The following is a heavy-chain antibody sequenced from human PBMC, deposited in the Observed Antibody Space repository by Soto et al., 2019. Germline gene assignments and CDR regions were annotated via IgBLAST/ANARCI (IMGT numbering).Heavy chain of an antibody. Sequence: EVQLVESGGGLVQPGGSLKLYCAASGFIFSGSAMHWVRQASGKGLEWVGRIRSKANSYATAYAASVQGRFTISRDDSKNTAYLQMNSLKTEDAAVYYCTSPLLTDGFDMWGQGTMVTVSS. J-gene: IGHJ3*02. CDR1: GFIFSGSA. CDR2: IRSKANSYAT. D-gene: IGHD3-16*01. CDR3: TSPLLTDGFDM. V-gene: IGHV3-73*02.